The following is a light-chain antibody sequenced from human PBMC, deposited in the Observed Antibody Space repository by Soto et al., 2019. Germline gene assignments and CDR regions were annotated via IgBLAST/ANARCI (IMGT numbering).Light chain of an antibody. CDR2: DVS. V-gene: IGLV2-14*01. CDR1: SSDVGGYNY. Sequence: QSVLTQPASVSGSPGQSITISCTGTSSDVGGYNYVSWYQQHPGKAPKLMIYDVSNRPSGVSNRFSGSKSGNTASLTISGLQAEDEADYYCSSYTSRSTRLYVFGTGTKVT. J-gene: IGLJ1*01. CDR3: SSYTSRSTRLYV.